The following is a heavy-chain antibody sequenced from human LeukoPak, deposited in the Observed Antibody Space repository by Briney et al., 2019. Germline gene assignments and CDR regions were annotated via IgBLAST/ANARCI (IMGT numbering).Heavy chain of an antibody. CDR2: ISSSSSYI. CDR3: ARDSGENIAVAGTIDY. V-gene: IGHV3-21*01. D-gene: IGHD6-19*01. CDR1: GFTFSSYS. Sequence: GGSLRLSCAASGFTFSSYSVNWVRQAPGKGLEWVSSISSSSSYIYYADSVKGRFTISRDNAKNSLYLQMNSLRAEDAAVYYCARDSGENIAVAGTIDYWGQGTLVTVSS. J-gene: IGHJ4*02.